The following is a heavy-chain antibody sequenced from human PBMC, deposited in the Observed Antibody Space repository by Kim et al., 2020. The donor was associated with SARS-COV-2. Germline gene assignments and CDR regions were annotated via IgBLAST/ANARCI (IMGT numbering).Heavy chain of an antibody. Sequence: GGSLRLSCAASGFTFSSYWMSWVRQAPGKGLEWVANIKQDGSEKYYVDSVKGRFTISRDNAKNSLYLQMNSLRAEDTAVYYCASKDVVVVAATGNAFDIWGQGTMVTVSS. V-gene: IGHV3-7*03. CDR3: ASKDVVVVAATGNAFDI. D-gene: IGHD2-15*01. CDR1: GFTFSSYW. J-gene: IGHJ3*02. CDR2: IKQDGSEK.